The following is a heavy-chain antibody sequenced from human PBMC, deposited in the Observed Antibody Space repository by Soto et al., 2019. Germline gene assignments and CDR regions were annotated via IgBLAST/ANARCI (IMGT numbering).Heavy chain of an antibody. D-gene: IGHD6-19*01. Sequence: GGSLRLSCAASGFTFSSYAMSWVRQAPGKGLEWVSAISGSGGSTYYADSVKGRFTISRDNSKNTLYLQMNSLRAEDTAVYYCAKADEIIAVAAHGEDFDYWGQGTLVTVSS. J-gene: IGHJ4*02. CDR2: ISGSGGST. CDR1: GFTFSSYA. CDR3: AKADEIIAVAAHGEDFDY. V-gene: IGHV3-23*01.